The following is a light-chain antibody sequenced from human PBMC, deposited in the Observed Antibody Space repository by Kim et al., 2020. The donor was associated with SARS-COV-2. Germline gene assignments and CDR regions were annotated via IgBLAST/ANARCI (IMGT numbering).Light chain of an antibody. CDR2: GVS. CDR3: QQYNRWPRT. V-gene: IGKV3-15*01. CDR1: QSVNSD. J-gene: IGKJ1*01. Sequence: EIVMTQSPAILSVSPGERATLSCRASQSVNSDLAWYQQKLGQAPRILFYGVSTRATGIPARFSGSGSGTDFSLTISSLESEDFAVYYCQQYNRWPRTFGQGTKVEIK.